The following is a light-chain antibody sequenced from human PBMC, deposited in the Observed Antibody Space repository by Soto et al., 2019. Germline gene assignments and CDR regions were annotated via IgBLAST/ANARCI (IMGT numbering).Light chain of an antibody. V-gene: IGLV2-23*02. CDR3: CSDARSSTWV. J-gene: IGLJ3*02. CDR1: SSDVGSHDL. CDR2: EVT. Sequence: QSVLTQPASVTGSPGQSITISCAGTSSDVGSHDLVSWYKQHPGKAPELIIYEVTKRPSGIPDRFTGSKSGNTASLTISGLQAEDEADYYCCSDARSSTWVFGGGTKVTVL.